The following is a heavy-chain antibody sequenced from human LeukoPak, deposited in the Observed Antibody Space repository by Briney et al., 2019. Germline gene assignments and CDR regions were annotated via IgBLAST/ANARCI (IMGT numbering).Heavy chain of an antibody. CDR3: ARDVPYDL. D-gene: IGHD3-3*01. CDR1: GYTFSEYY. V-gene: IGHV1-2*02. J-gene: IGHJ4*02. Sequence: ASVKVSCKTSGYTFSEYYIYWVRQAPGQGLEWMGWINPNSGGTNYAQKFQGRVTMTRDTSISTAYMELSRLRSDDTAVYYCARDVPYDLWGQGTLVTVSS. CDR2: INPNSGGT.